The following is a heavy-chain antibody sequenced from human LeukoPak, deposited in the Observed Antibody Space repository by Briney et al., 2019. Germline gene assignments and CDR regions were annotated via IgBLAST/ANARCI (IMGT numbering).Heavy chain of an antibody. D-gene: IGHD4-17*01. V-gene: IGHV3-21*01. Sequence: PGGSLRLSCAASGFTFSSYSMNWVRQAPGKRLEWVSSISSSSSYIYYADSVKGRFTISRDNAKNSLYLQMNSLRAEDTAVYYCAREPYGDYENNYGMDVWGQGTTVTVSS. CDR2: ISSSSSYI. CDR1: GFTFSSYS. J-gene: IGHJ6*02. CDR3: AREPYGDYENNYGMDV.